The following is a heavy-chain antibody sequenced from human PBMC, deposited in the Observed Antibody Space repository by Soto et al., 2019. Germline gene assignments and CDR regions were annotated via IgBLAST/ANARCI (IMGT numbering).Heavy chain of an antibody. D-gene: IGHD4-17*01. V-gene: IGHV3-74*01. CDR1: GFSFSNYW. CDR2: INDQGGSP. Sequence: EVQLVESGGGIVQPGGSLRLSCAASGFSFSNYWMHWVRQVPGKGLVWVSRINDQGGSPSYADSVKGRFTISRDNAKNTLNLQMTSLRVDDTAVYYCARESATTHDGFDIWGQGTMVIVSS. CDR3: ARESATTHDGFDI. J-gene: IGHJ3*02.